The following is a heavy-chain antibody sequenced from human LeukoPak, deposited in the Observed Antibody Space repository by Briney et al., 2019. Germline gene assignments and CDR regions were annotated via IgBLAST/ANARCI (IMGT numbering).Heavy chain of an antibody. Sequence: GASVKVSCKVSGYTLTELSMHWVRQAPGKGLEWMGGFDPEDGETIYAQKFQGRVTMTEDTSTDTAYMELSSLRSEDTAVYYCATEKSLAKQWELVFDYWGQGTLVTVSS. CDR1: GYTLTELS. J-gene: IGHJ4*02. V-gene: IGHV1-24*01. CDR3: ATEKSLAKQWELVFDY. D-gene: IGHD1-26*01. CDR2: FDPEDGET.